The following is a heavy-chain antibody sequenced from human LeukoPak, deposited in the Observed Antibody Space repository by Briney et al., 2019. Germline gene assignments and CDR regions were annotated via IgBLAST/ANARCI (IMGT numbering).Heavy chain of an antibody. CDR1: GFRFTSFG. J-gene: IGHJ5*02. D-gene: IGHD4-11*01. CDR3: ARDSDYSGNGNGDWFDP. Sequence: ASVNVSCKTSGFRFTSFGASWVRQAPGQGLEWMGWISTYIGVTHYAEKFEDRVTMTIDTSTTTAYMELRSLRYDDTAVYYCARDSDYSGNGNGDWFDPWGQGTVVTVSS. V-gene: IGHV1-18*04. CDR2: ISTYIGVT.